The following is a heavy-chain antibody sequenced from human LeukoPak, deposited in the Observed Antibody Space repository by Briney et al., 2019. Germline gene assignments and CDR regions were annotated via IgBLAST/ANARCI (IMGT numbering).Heavy chain of an antibody. J-gene: IGHJ1*01. CDR3: ARLGYSSSWKYFQH. CDR1: GGSFSGYY. D-gene: IGHD6-13*01. Sequence: SETLSPTCAVYGGSFSGYYWSWIRQPPGKGLEWIGEINHSGSTNYNPSLKSRVTISVDTSKNQFSLKLSSVTAADTAVYYCARLGYSSSWKYFQHWGQGTLVTVSS. CDR2: INHSGST. V-gene: IGHV4-34*01.